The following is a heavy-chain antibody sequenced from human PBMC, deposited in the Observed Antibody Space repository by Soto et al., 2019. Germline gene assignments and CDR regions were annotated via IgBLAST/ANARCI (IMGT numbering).Heavy chain of an antibody. CDR2: ISYDGSNK. Sequence: TGGSLRLSCAASGFTFSSYGMHWVRQAPGKGLEWVAVISYDGSNKYYADSVKGRFTISRDNSKNTLYLQMNSLRAEDTAVYYCAKPLGDSSPYFDYWGQGTLVTVSS. V-gene: IGHV3-30*18. CDR1: GFTFSSYG. CDR3: AKPLGDSSPYFDY. D-gene: IGHD3-10*01. J-gene: IGHJ4*02.